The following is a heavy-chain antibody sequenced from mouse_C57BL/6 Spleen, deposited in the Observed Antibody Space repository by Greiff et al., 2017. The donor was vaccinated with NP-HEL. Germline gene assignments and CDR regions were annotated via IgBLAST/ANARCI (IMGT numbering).Heavy chain of an antibody. CDR2: INPNNGGT. CDR1: GYTFTDYN. CDR3: AFYDGTRRDY. J-gene: IGHJ2*01. Sequence: EVQLQQSGPELVKPGASVKIPCKASGYTFTDYNMHWVKQSHGKSLEWIGDINPNNGGTNYNQKFKGEATLTVDKSSSTAYMELRSLTSEDTAVYYCAFYDGTRRDYWGKGTTLTVSS. V-gene: IGHV1-18*01. D-gene: IGHD2-3*01.